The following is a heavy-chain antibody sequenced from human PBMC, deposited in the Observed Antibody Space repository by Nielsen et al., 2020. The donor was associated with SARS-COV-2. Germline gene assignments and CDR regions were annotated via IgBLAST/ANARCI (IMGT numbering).Heavy chain of an antibody. CDR2: IYHSGST. D-gene: IGHD4-17*01. CDR1: GGSISSSNW. CDR3: ARHVPVTTVTHYFDY. V-gene: IGHV4-4*02. Sequence: SETLSLTCAVSGGSISSSNWWSWVRQPPGKGLEWIGEIYHSGSTNYNPSLKSRVTISVDKSKNQFSLKLSSVTAADTAVYYCARHVPVTTVTHYFDYWGQGTLVTVSS. J-gene: IGHJ4*02.